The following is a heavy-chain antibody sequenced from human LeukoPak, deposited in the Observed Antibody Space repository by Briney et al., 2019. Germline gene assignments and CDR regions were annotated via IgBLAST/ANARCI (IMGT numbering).Heavy chain of an antibody. Sequence: PGGSLRLSCAASGFTLSSYAMSWVRQAPGKGLEWVAFMYDGSNKYHADSVKGRFTISRDNSKNSLYLQMNSLRAEDTAVYYCAKDRQPYCSGGSCYSGFDYWGQGTLVTVSS. CDR3: AKDRQPYCSGGSCYSGFDY. D-gene: IGHD2-15*01. J-gene: IGHJ4*02. CDR2: MYDGSNK. V-gene: IGHV3-30*02. CDR1: GFTLSSYA.